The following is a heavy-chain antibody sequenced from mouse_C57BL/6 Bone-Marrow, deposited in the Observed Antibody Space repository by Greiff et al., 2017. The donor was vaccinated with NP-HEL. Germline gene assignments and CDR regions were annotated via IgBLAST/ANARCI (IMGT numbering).Heavy chain of an antibody. Sequence: VQLQQSGAELMKPGASVKLSCKATGYTFTGYCLAWVKQRPGHGLEWIGELFPGIGSTNYNEKFKGKATLTADTSSSTAYMQLSSLTTEDPAIYYCASNDPRSDWGQGTTLTVSA. CDR2: LFPGIGST. D-gene: IGHD2-12*01. CDR3: ASNDPRSD. CDR1: GYTFTGYC. J-gene: IGHJ2*01. V-gene: IGHV1-9*01.